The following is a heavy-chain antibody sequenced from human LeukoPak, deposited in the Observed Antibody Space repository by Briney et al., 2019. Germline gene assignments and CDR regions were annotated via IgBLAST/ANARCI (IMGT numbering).Heavy chain of an antibody. D-gene: IGHD3-10*01. J-gene: IGHJ4*02. CDR2: ISGSGGSA. CDR3: VLVTMVRGVDY. CDR1: GFTFSSYA. Sequence: GGSLRLSCAASGFTFSSYAMSWVRQAPGKGLEWVSGISGSGGSAYYADSVKGRFTISRDNSKNSLYLQMNSLRAEDTAVYYCVLVTMVRGVDYWGQGTLVTVSS. V-gene: IGHV3-23*01.